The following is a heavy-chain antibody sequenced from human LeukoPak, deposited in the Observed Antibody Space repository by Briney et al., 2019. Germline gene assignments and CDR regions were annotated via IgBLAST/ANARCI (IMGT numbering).Heavy chain of an antibody. D-gene: IGHD3-10*01. CDR1: GFTFSSYS. V-gene: IGHV3-21*01. J-gene: IGHJ3*02. CDR3: ARDPVIIRVFDI. Sequence: GGSLRLSCAASGFTFSSYSMNWVRQAPGKGLEWVSSISSSSSYIYYADSVKGRFTIPRDNAKNSLYLQMNSLRAEDTAVYYCARDPVIIRVFDIWGQGTMVTVSS. CDR2: ISSSSSYI.